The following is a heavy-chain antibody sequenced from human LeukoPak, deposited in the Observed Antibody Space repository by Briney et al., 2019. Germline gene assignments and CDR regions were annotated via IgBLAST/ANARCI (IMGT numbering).Heavy chain of an antibody. D-gene: IGHD6-6*01. CDR2: IYTSGST. CDR3: AREMEAYSSSSWRWYFDL. CDR1: GGSIRSGSYY. J-gene: IGHJ2*01. Sequence: SETLSLTCTVSGGSIRSGSYYWSWIRQPAGKGLEWIGRIYTSGSTNYNPSLKSRVTISVDTSKNQFSLKLSSVTAADTAVYYCAREMEAYSSSSWRWYFDLWGRGTLVTVSS. V-gene: IGHV4-61*02.